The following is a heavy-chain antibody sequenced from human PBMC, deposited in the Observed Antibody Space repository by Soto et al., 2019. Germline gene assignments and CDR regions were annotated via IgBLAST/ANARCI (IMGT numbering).Heavy chain of an antibody. D-gene: IGHD6-19*01. CDR1: GYTFTSYG. CDR2: ISAYNGNT. CDR3: ARDLKVVGYSSGWGY. Sequence: QVRLVQSGAEVKKPGASVKVSCKASGYTFTSYGISWVRQAPGQGLEWMGWISAYNGNTNYAQKLQGRVTMTTDTSTSTAYMELRSLRSDDTAVYYCARDLKVVGYSSGWGYWGQGTLVTVSS. J-gene: IGHJ4*02. V-gene: IGHV1-18*04.